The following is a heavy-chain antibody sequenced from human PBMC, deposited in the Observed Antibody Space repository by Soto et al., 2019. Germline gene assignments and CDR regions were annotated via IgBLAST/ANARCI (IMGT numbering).Heavy chain of an antibody. V-gene: IGHV4-31*03. J-gene: IGHJ5*02. D-gene: IGHD6-13*01. CDR2: IYYSGST. CDR1: GGSLSSGNYY. CDR3: ARLLSDSSSFLDP. Sequence: PSETLSLTCTVSGGSLSSGNYYWRWIRPHPGKGLEWIGYIYYSGSTSYNPSLKSRVTISVDTSKNHFSLKLSSVTAADTAVYYCARLLSDSSSFLDPRGQGTLVTVSS.